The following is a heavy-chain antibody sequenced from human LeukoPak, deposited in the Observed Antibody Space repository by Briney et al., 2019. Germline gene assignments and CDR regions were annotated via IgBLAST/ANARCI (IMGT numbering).Heavy chain of an antibody. Sequence: GGSLRLSCAASGFTFDDYDMHWVRQAPGKGLEWVSGISWNSGSIGYADSVKGRFTISRDNAKNSLYLQMNSLRAEDTALYYCAKDISYSGYDSGSDYWGQGNLVTVSS. D-gene: IGHD5-12*01. CDR2: ISWNSGSI. CDR1: GFTFDDYD. CDR3: AKDISYSGYDSGSDY. V-gene: IGHV3-9*01. J-gene: IGHJ4*02.